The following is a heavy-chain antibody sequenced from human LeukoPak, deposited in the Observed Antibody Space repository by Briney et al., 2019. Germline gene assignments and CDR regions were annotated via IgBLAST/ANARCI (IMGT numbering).Heavy chain of an antibody. J-gene: IGHJ5*02. CDR3: ARDMYCSSTSCYKYNWFDP. CDR1: GFTFSSYS. V-gene: IGHV3-21*01. CDR2: ISSSSSYI. D-gene: IGHD2-2*01. Sequence: PGGSLRLSCAASGFTFSSYSMNWVRQAPGKGLEWVSSISSSSSYIYYADSVKGRFTISRDNAKNSLYLQMNSLRAEDTAVYYCARDMYCSSTSCYKYNWFDPWGQGTLVTVSS.